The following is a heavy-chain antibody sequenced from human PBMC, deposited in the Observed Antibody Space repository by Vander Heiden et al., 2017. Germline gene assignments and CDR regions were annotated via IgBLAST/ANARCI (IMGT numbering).Heavy chain of an antibody. V-gene: IGHV4-59*01. CDR1: GGSISNYY. D-gene: IGHD5-18*01. Sequence: KPSATLSPTCSVSGGSISNYYWTWIRQSPGKGLEWIGHIYDSGSTNFNPSLKSRVSISVDTSKNQFSLNLSSVTAADTAVYYCARGIRISGFDPWGQGTLVTVSS. CDR3: ARGIRISGFDP. J-gene: IGHJ5*02. CDR2: IYDSGST.